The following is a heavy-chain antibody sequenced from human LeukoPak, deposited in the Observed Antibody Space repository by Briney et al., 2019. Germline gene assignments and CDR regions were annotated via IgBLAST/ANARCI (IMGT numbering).Heavy chain of an antibody. Sequence: PSETLSLTCTVSGGSISNGGYYWSWIRQHPGKGLEWIGYIYYSGSTYYNPSLKSRVTISVDTSKNRFSLKLSSVTAADAAIYYCARAPPTDYGDPGYFDPWGQGTLVTVSS. CDR3: ARAPPTDYGDPGYFDP. CDR1: GGSISNGGYY. D-gene: IGHD4-17*01. J-gene: IGHJ5*02. CDR2: IYYSGST. V-gene: IGHV4-31*03.